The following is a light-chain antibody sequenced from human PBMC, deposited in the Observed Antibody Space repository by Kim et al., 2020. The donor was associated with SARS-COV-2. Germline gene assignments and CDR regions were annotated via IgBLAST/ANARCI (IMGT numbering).Light chain of an antibody. CDR1: QSVSSSY. CDR2: GAS. Sequence: SPGESAPLSCRASQSVSSSYLAWYQQKPGQAPRLLIYGASSRATCIPDRFSGSGSGTDFTLTISRLEPEDFAVYYCQQYGSSPLTFGGGTKLDI. V-gene: IGKV3-20*01. CDR3: QQYGSSPLT. J-gene: IGKJ4*01.